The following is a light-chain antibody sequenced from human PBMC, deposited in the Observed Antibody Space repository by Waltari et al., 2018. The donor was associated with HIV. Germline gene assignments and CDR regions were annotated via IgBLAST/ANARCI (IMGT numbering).Light chain of an antibody. V-gene: IGKV3-20*01. CDR1: QSVTSSC. CDR3: QQYGGSPLT. J-gene: IGKJ4*01. CDR2: GAP. Sequence: IVLTQSPGTLSLSQGARATLSWRASQSVTSSCLSRYQQKPGQAPRLLIHGAPGRATGIPDRFSGGGSGTDFPRHVSGLEPEHFAVYYCQQYGGSPLTCGGGTKVGI.